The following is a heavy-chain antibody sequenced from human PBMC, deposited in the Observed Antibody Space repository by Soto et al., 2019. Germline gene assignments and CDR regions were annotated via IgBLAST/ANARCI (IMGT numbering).Heavy chain of an antibody. CDR3: ARHPSDFWFDP. D-gene: IGHD2-21*02. CDR1: GGSISSSSYF. V-gene: IGHV4-39*01. CDR2: IYYSGST. J-gene: IGHJ5*02. Sequence: QLQLQESGPGLVKPSETLSLICTVSGGSISSSSYFWGWIRQPPGKGLEWIGSIYYSGSTYYNPSLKRRVTVSVDTSKNQFSLKLSSVTAADTAVYYCARHPSDFWFDPWGQGTLVTVSS.